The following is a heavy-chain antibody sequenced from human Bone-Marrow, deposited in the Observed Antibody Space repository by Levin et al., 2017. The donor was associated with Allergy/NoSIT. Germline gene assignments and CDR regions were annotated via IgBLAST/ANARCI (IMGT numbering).Heavy chain of an antibody. CDR3: STSVATLGLDY. Sequence: GESLKISCKTSGYSFTRYWIGWVRQMPGKGLEWVGIIFPGDSDTKYSPSFQGRVTISADRSISTAYLHWSSVSASDTAMYYCSTSVATLGLDYWGQGTLVTVSS. CDR1: GYSFTRYW. J-gene: IGHJ4*02. CDR2: IFPGDSDT. D-gene: IGHD5/OR15-5a*01. V-gene: IGHV5-51*01.